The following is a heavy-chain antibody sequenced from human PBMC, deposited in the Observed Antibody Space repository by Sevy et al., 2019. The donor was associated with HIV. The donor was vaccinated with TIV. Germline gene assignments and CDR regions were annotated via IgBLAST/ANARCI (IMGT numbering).Heavy chain of an antibody. CDR2: ISSSSSTI. CDR3: DRGHYVWAFDI. V-gene: IGHV3-48*02. J-gene: IGHJ3*02. Sequence: GGSLRLSCAASGFTFSSYSMNWVRQAPGKGLEWVSYISSSSSTIYYADSVKGRCTISRDKAKSSQYQQMHSLRDEDTAVYYCDRGHYVWAFDIWGQGTMVTVSS. CDR1: GFTFSSYS. D-gene: IGHD3-16*01.